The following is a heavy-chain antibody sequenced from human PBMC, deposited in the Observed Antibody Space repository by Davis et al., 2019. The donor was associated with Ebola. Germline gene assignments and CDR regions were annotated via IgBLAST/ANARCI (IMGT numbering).Heavy chain of an antibody. D-gene: IGHD5-24*01. Sequence: GGSLRLSCAASGFTFSGSAMHWVRQASGKGLEWVGRIRTKANGYATAYAASVKGRFTISRDDSKNTAYLQMNSLKTEDTAVYYCTSRGDGYNFFDYWGQGTLVTVSS. CDR1: GFTFSGSA. J-gene: IGHJ4*02. V-gene: IGHV3-73*01. CDR3: TSRGDGYNFFDY. CDR2: IRTKANGYAT.